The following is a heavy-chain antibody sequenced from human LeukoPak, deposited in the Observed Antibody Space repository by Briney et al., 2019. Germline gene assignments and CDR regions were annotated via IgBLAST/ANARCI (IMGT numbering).Heavy chain of an antibody. D-gene: IGHD6-19*01. V-gene: IGHV1-2*02. Sequence: ASVKVSCKASGYTFTGYYMHWVRQAPGQGLGWMGWINPNSGGTNYAQKFQGRVTMTRDTSISTAYMELSRLRSDDTAVYYCARKAVAGTGVYDYWGQGTLVTVSS. CDR2: INPNSGGT. CDR3: ARKAVAGTGVYDY. CDR1: GYTFTGYY. J-gene: IGHJ4*02.